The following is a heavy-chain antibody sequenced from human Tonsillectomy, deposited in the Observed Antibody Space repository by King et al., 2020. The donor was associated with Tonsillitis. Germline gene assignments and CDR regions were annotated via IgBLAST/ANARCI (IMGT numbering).Heavy chain of an antibody. D-gene: IGHD3-9*01. J-gene: IGHJ5*02. Sequence: QLVQSGAEVKKPGASVKVSCKASGYTFSSYGITWVRQAPGQGLEWMGWISAYSGDTDYVQKFQGRVTMTTDTSTSTAYLELGSLRSDDTAVYYCARDRILLTGLFDNLFDPWGQGTLVTVSS. CDR3: ARDRILLTGLFDNLFDP. V-gene: IGHV1-18*01. CDR1: GYTFSSYG. CDR2: ISAYSGDT.